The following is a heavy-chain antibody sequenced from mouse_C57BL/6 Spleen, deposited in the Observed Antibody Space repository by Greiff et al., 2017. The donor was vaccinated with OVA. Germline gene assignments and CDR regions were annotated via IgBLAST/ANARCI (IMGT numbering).Heavy chain of an antibody. D-gene: IGHD2-12*01. CDR3: AREVTPFDD. CDR1: GYAFSSSW. Sequence: VKLQESGPELVKPGASVKISCKASGYAFSSSWMNWVKQRPGKGLEWIGRIYPGDGDTKYNGKFKGKATLTADKSSSTADMQLSSLTSEDSAVYFFAREVTPFDDWGQGTTLTVSS. V-gene: IGHV1-82*01. CDR2: IYPGDGDT. J-gene: IGHJ2*01.